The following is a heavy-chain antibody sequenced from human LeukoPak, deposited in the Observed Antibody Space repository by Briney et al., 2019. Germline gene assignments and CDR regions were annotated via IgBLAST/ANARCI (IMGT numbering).Heavy chain of an antibody. CDR2: ISAYNGNT. J-gene: IGHJ3*02. D-gene: IGHD2-2*01. CDR1: GYTFTSYG. CDR3: ARGRGYCSSTSCYFRAFDI. V-gene: IGHV1-18*01. Sequence: ASVKVSCKASGYTFTSYGISWVRQAPGQGLEWMGWISAYNGNTHYAQKLQGRVTMTTDTSTSTAYMELRSLRSDDTAVYYCARGRGYCSSTSCYFRAFDIWGQGTMVTVSS.